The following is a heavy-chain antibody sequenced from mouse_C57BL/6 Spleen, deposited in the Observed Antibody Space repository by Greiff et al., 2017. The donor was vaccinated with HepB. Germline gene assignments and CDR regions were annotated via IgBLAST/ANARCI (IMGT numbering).Heavy chain of an antibody. V-gene: IGHV3-6*01. CDR1: GYSITSGYY. CDR3: ARDGSSPWYFDV. J-gene: IGHJ1*03. Sequence: EVKLMESGPGLVKPSQSLSLTCSVTGYSITSGYYWNWIRQFPGNKLEWMGYISYDGSNNYNPSLKNRISITRDTSKNQSFLKLDSVTTEDTATYYCARDGSSPWYFDVWGTGTTVTVSS. D-gene: IGHD1-1*01. CDR2: ISYDGSN.